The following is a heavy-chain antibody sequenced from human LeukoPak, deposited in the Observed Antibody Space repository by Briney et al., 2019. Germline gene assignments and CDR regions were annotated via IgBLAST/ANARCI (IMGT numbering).Heavy chain of an antibody. CDR3: AIAQLDLLVDCGMDV. Sequence: SETLSLTCSVSGGSISIYYWSWLRQPPGKGLEWIGYIYYSGTTNYNPSLNSRVTISVDTSKNQFSLKLTSVTAADTAVYYCAIAQLDLLVDCGMDVWGQGTTVTVSS. V-gene: IGHV4-59*01. D-gene: IGHD1-1*01. CDR1: GGSISIYY. CDR2: IYYSGTT. J-gene: IGHJ6*02.